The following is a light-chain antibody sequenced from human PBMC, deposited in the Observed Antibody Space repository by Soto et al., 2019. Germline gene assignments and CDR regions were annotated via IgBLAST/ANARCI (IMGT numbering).Light chain of an antibody. J-gene: IGKJ2*01. CDR1: ESLGRS. Sequence: EIMMTQSPATLSVSPGEGATLSCRASESLGRSLAWYQQRPGQAPRLLIYSASSRVTDIPARFSGSGSGTDFTLTISSLQSEDSAVYYCQQFNNWPYTFGQGTKLEIK. V-gene: IGKV3-15*01. CDR2: SAS. CDR3: QQFNNWPYT.